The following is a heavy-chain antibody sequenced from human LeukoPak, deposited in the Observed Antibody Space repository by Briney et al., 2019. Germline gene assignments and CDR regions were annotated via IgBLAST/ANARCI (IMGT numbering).Heavy chain of an antibody. D-gene: IGHD3-22*01. Sequence: PGGSLRLSCAASGFTFSKYGMHWVRQAPGKGLEWVAVISYDGSDKNYADSVKGRFTISRDNSKNTLYVQMNSLRAEDTAVYYCAGRDYDSLDYWGQGTLVTVSS. CDR1: GFTFSKYG. CDR3: AGRDYDSLDY. J-gene: IGHJ4*02. CDR2: ISYDGSDK. V-gene: IGHV3-30*03.